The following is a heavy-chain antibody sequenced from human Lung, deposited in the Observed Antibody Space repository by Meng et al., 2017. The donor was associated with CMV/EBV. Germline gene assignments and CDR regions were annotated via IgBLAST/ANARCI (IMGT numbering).Heavy chain of an antibody. CDR2: ISYDGSNK. V-gene: IGHV3-30*04. D-gene: IGHD3-3*01. Sequence: GGSLRLXXAASGFTFSSYAMHWVRQAPGKGLEWVAVISYDGSNKYYADSVKGRFTISRDNSKNMLYLQMNSLRAEDTAVYYCARPNVHYDFWSGCDYWGQGTLVTVSS. CDR3: ARPNVHYDFWSGCDY. J-gene: IGHJ4*02. CDR1: GFTFSSYA.